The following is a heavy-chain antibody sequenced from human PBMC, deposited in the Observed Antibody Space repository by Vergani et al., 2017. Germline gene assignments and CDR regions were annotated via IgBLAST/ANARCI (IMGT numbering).Heavy chain of an antibody. CDR3: ARDERLGTTNDAFDI. Sequence: QLQLQESGPGLVKPSETLSLTCTVSGGSISSSNYYWVWIRHPPGKGLEWIGSIYYSGSTYYNPSLKSRVTISVDTSKNQFSLKLSSVTAADTAVYYCARDERLGTTNDAFDIWGQGTMVTVSS. CDR2: IYYSGST. CDR1: GGSISSSNYY. D-gene: IGHD7-27*01. J-gene: IGHJ3*02. V-gene: IGHV4-39*07.